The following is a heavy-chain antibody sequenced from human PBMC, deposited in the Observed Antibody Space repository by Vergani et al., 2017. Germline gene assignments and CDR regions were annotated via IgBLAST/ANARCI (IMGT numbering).Heavy chain of an antibody. D-gene: IGHD6-13*01. CDR2: IIPILGIA. Sequence: QVQLVQSGAEVKKPGSSVKVSCKASGGTFSSYAISWVRQAPGQGLEWMGRIIPILGIANYAQKFQGRVTITADKSTSTAYMELSSLRSEDTAVYYCAIRIAAAGTYYYYGMDVWGQGTTVTVSS. CDR1: GGTFSSYA. CDR3: AIRIAAAGTYYYYGMDV. V-gene: IGHV1-69*04. J-gene: IGHJ6*02.